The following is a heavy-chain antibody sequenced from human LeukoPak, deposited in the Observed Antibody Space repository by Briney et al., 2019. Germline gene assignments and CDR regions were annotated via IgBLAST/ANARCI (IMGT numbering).Heavy chain of an antibody. D-gene: IGHD3-10*01. Sequence: GASVKVSCKASGYTFTSYGISWVRQAPGQGLEWMGWISAYNGNTNYAQKLQGRVTMTTDTSTSTAYMELRSLRSDDTAVYYCARNYYGSGSYYISTNWFDPWGQGTLVTVSS. CDR1: GYTFTSYG. V-gene: IGHV1-18*01. J-gene: IGHJ5*02. CDR3: ARNYYGSGSYYISTNWFDP. CDR2: ISAYNGNT.